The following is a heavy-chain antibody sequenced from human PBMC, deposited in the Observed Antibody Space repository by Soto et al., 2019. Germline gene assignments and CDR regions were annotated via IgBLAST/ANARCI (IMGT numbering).Heavy chain of an antibody. D-gene: IGHD2-15*01. Sequence: QVQLVQSGAEVKKPGASVKVSCKASGYTFTSYAMHWVRQAPGQRLEWMGWINAGNGNTKYSQKFQGRVTITRDTSASTAYMELSSLRSEDTAAYYCARGEDIVVVVAATRGGLGYWGQGTLVTVSS. V-gene: IGHV1-3*01. CDR3: ARGEDIVVVVAATRGGLGY. CDR1: GYTFTSYA. CDR2: INAGNGNT. J-gene: IGHJ4*02.